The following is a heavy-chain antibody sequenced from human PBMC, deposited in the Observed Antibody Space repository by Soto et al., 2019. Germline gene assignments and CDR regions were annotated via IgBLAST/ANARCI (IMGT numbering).Heavy chain of an antibody. CDR3: ATAKLLLPWLFDY. CDR1: GFTVSSNY. CDR2: IYSVGST. D-gene: IGHD2-15*01. Sequence: EVQLVESGGGLVQPGRSLRLSCAASGFTVSSNYMSWVRQAPGKGLEWVSVIYSVGSTYYADSVKGRFIISRDDSKNTLLLQMTSLRAEDTAVYYCATAKLLLPWLFDYWGQGTLVTVSS. V-gene: IGHV3-66*01. J-gene: IGHJ4*02.